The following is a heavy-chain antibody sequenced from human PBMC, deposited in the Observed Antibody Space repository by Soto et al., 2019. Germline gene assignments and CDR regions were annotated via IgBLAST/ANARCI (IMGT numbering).Heavy chain of an antibody. V-gene: IGHV4-4*07. J-gene: IGHJ3*02. D-gene: IGHD1-7*01. CDR3: ARVGKLEIQGGAFDI. CDR1: GGTISTYY. Sequence: PSETLSLTCTVSGGTISTYYWSLIRQPAGKGLEWIGRIYTSGSSNYKPSLKGRVTMSVDTSKNQFSLKLSSVDAADTAVYYCARVGKLEIQGGAFDIWGQGTIVTVSS. CDR2: IYTSGSS.